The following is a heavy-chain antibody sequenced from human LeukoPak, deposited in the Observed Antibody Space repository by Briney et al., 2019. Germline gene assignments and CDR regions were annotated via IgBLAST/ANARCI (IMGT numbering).Heavy chain of an antibody. CDR1: GFTFSSYA. J-gene: IGHJ3*02. Sequence: PGRSLRLSCAASGFTFSSYAMHWVRQAPGKGLEWVAVISYDGSNKYYADSVKGRFTISRDNSKNTLYLQMNSLRAEDTAVYYCARDQGHYDIGDAFDIWGQGTMVTVSS. CDR2: ISYDGSNK. CDR3: ARDQGHYDIGDAFDI. V-gene: IGHV3-30-3*01. D-gene: IGHD3-9*01.